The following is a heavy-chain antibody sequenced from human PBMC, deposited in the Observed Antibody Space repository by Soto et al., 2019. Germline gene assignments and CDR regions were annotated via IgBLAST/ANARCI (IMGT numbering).Heavy chain of an antibody. J-gene: IGHJ6*04. CDR1: AFSLSTGGVG. CDR3: IQSRCGGDCPRSYASYNYYGRDV. D-gene: IGHD2-21*01. V-gene: IGHV2-5*02. CDR2: IYWDDDK. Sequence: SGPTLVNPTQTLTLTCTFSAFSLSTGGVGVGWIRQPPGKALEWLALIYWDDDKRYSPSLRSRLTITKDTSKNQVVLTMTNMDPGDTATYSCIQSRCGGDCPRSYASYNYYGRDVWGKGTTVTVSS.